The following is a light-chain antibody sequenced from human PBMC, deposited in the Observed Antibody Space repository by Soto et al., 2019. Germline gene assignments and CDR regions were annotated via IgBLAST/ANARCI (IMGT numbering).Light chain of an antibody. V-gene: IGKV1-12*01. J-gene: IGKJ4*01. CDR1: QDVSSW. CDR2: AAS. CDR3: QQASTFPRT. Sequence: DIQMTQSPSSMSASVGDRVTITCRASQDVSSWLVWYQQKPGQAPKLLIYAASNLQSGVPSRFSGSGSGTDFTLTISSLQPEDSATYFCQQASTFPRTFGGGTKVDIK.